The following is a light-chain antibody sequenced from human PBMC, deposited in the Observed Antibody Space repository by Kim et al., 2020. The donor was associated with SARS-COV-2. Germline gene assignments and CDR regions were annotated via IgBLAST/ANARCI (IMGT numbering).Light chain of an antibody. CDR2: GKKK. CDR3: NSRDSSGDHHWV. CDR1: SLRSYY. Sequence: SSELTQDPAVSVALGQTVRITCLGDSLRSYYASWYQQKPGQAPVLVIYGKKKNRPSGIPDRFSGSDAGNTASLTITGAQAEDEGDYYCNSRDSSGDHHWVFGGGTKVTVL. V-gene: IGLV3-19*01. J-gene: IGLJ3*02.